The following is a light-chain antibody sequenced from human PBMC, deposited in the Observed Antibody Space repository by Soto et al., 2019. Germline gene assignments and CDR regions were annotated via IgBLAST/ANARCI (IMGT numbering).Light chain of an antibody. V-gene: IGLV1-40*01. CDR1: NTNIGAGYD. Sequence: QSVLTQPPSVSGAPGQRVSISCTGTNTNIGAGYDVNWYQLLPGTAPKLLIYANINRPSGVPDRFSGFKSGASAFLVITGLQAEDEADYYCQSYDSSLSAWKVFGGGTKVTVL. CDR2: ANI. CDR3: QSYDSSLSAWKV. J-gene: IGLJ3*02.